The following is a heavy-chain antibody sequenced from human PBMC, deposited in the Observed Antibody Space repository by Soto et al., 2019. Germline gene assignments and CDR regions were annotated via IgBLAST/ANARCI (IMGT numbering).Heavy chain of an antibody. V-gene: IGHV4-59*12. CDR1: GGSISSYY. CDR2: IYYSGST. D-gene: IGHD2-2*01. Sequence: PSETLSLTCTVSGGSISSYYWSWIRQPPGKGLEWIGYIYYSGSTYYNPSLKSRVTISVDRSKNQFSLKLSSVTAADTAVYYCARAYQITSQNWLDPCGQGTLVTVS. J-gene: IGHJ5*02. CDR3: ARAYQITSQNWLDP.